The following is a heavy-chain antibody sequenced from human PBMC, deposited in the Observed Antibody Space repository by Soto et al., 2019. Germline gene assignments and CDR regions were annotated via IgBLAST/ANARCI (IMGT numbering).Heavy chain of an antibody. D-gene: IGHD6-25*01. Sequence: HPGGSVRLPCAASACTFSHYGMSWVLQAPGKRLEWVSGIRASARSTYCADSVKGRFTISRDNAKDTLYLQLNSVRAEDTAVYYCGKELYNSAWQNARCWLDPGGQGTPLTVSS. CDR1: ACTFSHYG. CDR3: GKELYNSAWQNARCWLDP. V-gene: IGHV3-23*01. J-gene: IGHJ5*02. CDR2: IRASARST.